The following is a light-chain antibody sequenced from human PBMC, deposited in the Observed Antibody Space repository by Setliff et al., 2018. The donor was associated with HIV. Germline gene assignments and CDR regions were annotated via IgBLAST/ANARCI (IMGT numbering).Light chain of an antibody. CDR1: SSDVGGYNY. J-gene: IGLJ1*01. V-gene: IGLV2-14*01. CDR3: SSFTSSSTYV. CDR2: EVS. Sequence: QSALAQPDSVSGSPGQSIAISCTGTSSDVGGYNYVSWYQQHPGKAPQLMNYEVSNRPSGVSNRFSGSKSGNTAFLTISGLQAEDEADYYCSSFTSSSTYVFGSGTKVTVL.